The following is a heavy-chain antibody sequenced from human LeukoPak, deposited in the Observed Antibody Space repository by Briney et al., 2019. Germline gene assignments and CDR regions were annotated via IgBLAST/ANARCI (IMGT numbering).Heavy chain of an antibody. CDR1: GFSFSSYW. V-gene: IGHV3-74*01. J-gene: IGHJ4*01. CDR2: VSSDGRST. Sequence: GGSLRLSCAASGFSFSSYWMHWVRQAPGKGLVWVARVSSDGRSTTYADSVQGRFTVSRDNAENTLYLQMNSLRAEDTAVYYCAKGIYSSGWSYFDYWGHGTLVTVSS. CDR3: AKGIYSSGWSYFDY. D-gene: IGHD6-19*01.